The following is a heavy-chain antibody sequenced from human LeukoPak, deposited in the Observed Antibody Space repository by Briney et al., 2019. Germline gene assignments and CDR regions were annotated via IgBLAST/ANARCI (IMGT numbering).Heavy chain of an antibody. CDR1: GFTFDDYA. Sequence: GRSLRLSCAASGFTFDDYAMHWVRQAPGKGLEWVSGISWNSGSIGYADSVKGRFTISRANAKNSLYLQMNSPRAEDTALYYCAKDHLGSGWYFDLWGRGTLVTVSS. J-gene: IGHJ2*01. D-gene: IGHD6-19*01. V-gene: IGHV3-9*01. CDR2: ISWNSGSI. CDR3: AKDHLGSGWYFDL.